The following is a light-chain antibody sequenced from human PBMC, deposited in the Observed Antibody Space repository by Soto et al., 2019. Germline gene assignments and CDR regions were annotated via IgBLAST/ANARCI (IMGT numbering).Light chain of an antibody. CDR2: EDD. CDR3: QSYDSTSVV. Sequence: NFMLTQPHSVSESPGKTVTISCTRSSGSIASNYVQWYQQRPGSVPTTLIYEDDQRPSGVPDRFSGSIDSSSNSASLIISGLKTEDDADYYCQSYDSTSVVFGEGTKLTVL. J-gene: IGLJ2*01. CDR1: SGSIASNY. V-gene: IGLV6-57*04.